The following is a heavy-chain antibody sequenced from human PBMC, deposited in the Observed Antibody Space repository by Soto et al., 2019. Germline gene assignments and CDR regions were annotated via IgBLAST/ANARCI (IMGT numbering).Heavy chain of an antibody. CDR3: ARFSVTTPNFDY. V-gene: IGHV4-34*01. D-gene: IGHD4-17*01. CDR1: GGSFSCYY. CDR2: INHSGST. Sequence: SETLSLTCAVYGGSFSCYYWSWIRQPPGKGLEWIGEINHSGSTNYNPSLKSRVTISVDTSKNQFSLKLSSVTAADTAVYYCARFSVTTPNFDYWGQGTLVTVSS. J-gene: IGHJ4*02.